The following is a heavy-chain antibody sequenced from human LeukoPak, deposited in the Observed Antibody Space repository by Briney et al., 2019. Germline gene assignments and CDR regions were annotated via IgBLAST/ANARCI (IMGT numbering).Heavy chain of an antibody. CDR2: IYYSGST. V-gene: IGHV4-59*01. CDR3: ARDRENIIDY. CDR1: GGSISSYY. J-gene: IGHJ4*02. Sequence: TSETLSLTCTVSGGSISSYYWSWIRQPPGKGLEWIGYIYYSGSTNYNPSLKSRVTISVDTSKNQFSLKLSSVTAADTAVYYCARDRENIIDYWGQGTLVTVSS. D-gene: IGHD2/OR15-2a*01.